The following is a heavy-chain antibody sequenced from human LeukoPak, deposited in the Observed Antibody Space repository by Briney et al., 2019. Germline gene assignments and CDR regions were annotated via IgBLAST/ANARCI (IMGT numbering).Heavy chain of an antibody. J-gene: IGHJ4*02. Sequence: ASVKVSCKASGYTFTGYYMHWLRQAPGQGLEWMGRINPNSGGTNYAQKFQGRVTMTRDTSISTAYMELSRLRSDDTAVYYCAREVSEMATTPPDYGGQGTLFTVSS. CDR1: GYTFTGYY. CDR3: AREVSEMATTPPDY. V-gene: IGHV1-2*06. D-gene: IGHD5-24*01. CDR2: INPNSGGT.